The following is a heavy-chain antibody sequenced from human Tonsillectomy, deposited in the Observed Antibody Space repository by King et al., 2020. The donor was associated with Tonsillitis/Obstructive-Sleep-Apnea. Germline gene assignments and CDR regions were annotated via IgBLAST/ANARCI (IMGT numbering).Heavy chain of an antibody. Sequence: VQLVESGGGLIQPGGSLRLSCAASEFIVSYNYMTWVRQAPGKGLEWVSVLYSGGSTYYADSVKGRFTISRDISKSTLYLQMNSLRAEDTAVYYCAHLYYYGNGAERAFDIWGRGTMVTVSS. CDR3: AHLYYYGNGAERAFDI. D-gene: IGHD3-10*01. CDR2: LYSGGST. CDR1: EFIVSYNY. V-gene: IGHV3-53*01. J-gene: IGHJ3*02.